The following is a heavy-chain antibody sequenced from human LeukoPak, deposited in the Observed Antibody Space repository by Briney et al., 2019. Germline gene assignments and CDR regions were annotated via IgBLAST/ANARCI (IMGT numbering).Heavy chain of an antibody. CDR2: INHSGST. J-gene: IGHJ6*03. CDR1: GGSFSGYY. CDR3: ARVPVLRFLEWLTPPQYYYMDV. V-gene: IGHV4-34*01. D-gene: IGHD3-3*01. Sequence: SETLSLTCAVYGGSFSGYYWSWIRQPPGKGLEWIGEINHSGSTNYNPSLKSRVTISVDTSKNQFSLKLSSVTAADMAVYYCARVPVLRFLEWLTPPQYYYMDVWGKGTTVTVSS.